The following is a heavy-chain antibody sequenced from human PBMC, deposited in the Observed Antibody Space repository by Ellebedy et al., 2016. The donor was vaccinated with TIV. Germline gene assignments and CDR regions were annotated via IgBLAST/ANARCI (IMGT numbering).Heavy chain of an antibody. Sequence: GGSLRLXCAASGFTFSSYGMHWVRQAPGKGLEWVAVISYDGSNKYYADSVKGRFTISRDNSKNTLYLQMNSLRAEDTAVYYCARVPCSGGSCYPRRGYFDYWGQGTLVTVSS. CDR3: ARVPCSGGSCYPRRGYFDY. V-gene: IGHV3-30*03. CDR1: GFTFSSYG. J-gene: IGHJ4*02. CDR2: ISYDGSNK. D-gene: IGHD2-15*01.